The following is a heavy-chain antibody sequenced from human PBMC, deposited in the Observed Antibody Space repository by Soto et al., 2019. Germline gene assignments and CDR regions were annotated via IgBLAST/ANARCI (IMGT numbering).Heavy chain of an antibody. Sequence: QVQLVESGGGVVQPGRSLRLSCAASGFTFSSYGMHWVRQAPGKGLEWVAVIWYDGGNKYYADSVKGRFTISRDNSKNTLYLQMNSLRGEDTAVYYCAREGLRGDDYDAFDIWGQGTMVTIS. CDR1: GFTFSSYG. J-gene: IGHJ3*02. CDR2: IWYDGGNK. D-gene: IGHD5-12*01. V-gene: IGHV3-33*01. CDR3: AREGLRGDDYDAFDI.